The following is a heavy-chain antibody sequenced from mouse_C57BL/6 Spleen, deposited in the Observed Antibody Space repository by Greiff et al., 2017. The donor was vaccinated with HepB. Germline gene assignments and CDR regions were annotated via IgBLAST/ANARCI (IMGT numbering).Heavy chain of an antibody. CDR2: ISSGGDYI. V-gene: IGHV5-9-1*02. CDR1: GFTFSSYA. CDR3: TRIRRKDAMDY. D-gene: IGHD2-12*01. Sequence: EVKLMESGEGLVKPGGSLKLSCAASGFTFSSYAMSWVRQTPEKRLEWVAYISSGGDYIYYADTVKGRFTISRDNARNTLYLQMSSLKSEDTAMYYCTRIRRKDAMDYWGQGTSVTVSS. J-gene: IGHJ4*01.